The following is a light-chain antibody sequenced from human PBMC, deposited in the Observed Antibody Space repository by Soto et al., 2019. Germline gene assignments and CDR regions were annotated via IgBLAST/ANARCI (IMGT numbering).Light chain of an antibody. CDR2: NNL. V-gene: IGLV1-40*01. CDR3: QSFDSSLRVYV. J-gene: IGLJ1*01. Sequence: QSALTQPPSVSGAPGQRVTISCTGSSSNFGAGYEVHWYKQLPGAAPTLVIFNNLNRPSGVPERFSGSKSGTSASLVISGLQAEDEADYYCQSFDSSLRVYVFGSGTKLTV. CDR1: SSNFGAGYE.